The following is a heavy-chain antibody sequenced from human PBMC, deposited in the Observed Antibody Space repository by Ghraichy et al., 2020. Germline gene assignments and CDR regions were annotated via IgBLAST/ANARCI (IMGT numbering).Heavy chain of an antibody. CDR3: AVVSFGVVRGRPGYFYYYGMDV. CDR2: IIPIFGTA. J-gene: IGHJ6*02. Sequence: VKVSCKGSGGTFNTYAVYWVRQAPEQGLEWMGGIIPIFGTANYAQRFQGRVRITADESTSTAYMEVSSLRSEDTAVYYCAVVSFGVVRGRPGYFYYYGMDVWGQGTTVTVSS. CDR1: GGTFNTYA. V-gene: IGHV1-69*13. D-gene: IGHD3-3*01.